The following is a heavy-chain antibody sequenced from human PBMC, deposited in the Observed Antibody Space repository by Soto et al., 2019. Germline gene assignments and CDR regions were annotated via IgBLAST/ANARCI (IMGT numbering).Heavy chain of an antibody. CDR3: AMEYCSSTSCYREY. V-gene: IGHV1-69*02. CDR1: GGTFSSYT. CDR2: IIPILGIA. J-gene: IGHJ4*02. D-gene: IGHD2-2*02. Sequence: QVQLVQSGAEVKKPGSSVKVSCKASGGTFSSYTISWVRQAPGQGLEWVGRIIPILGIANYAQKFQGRVTIAADKSTSTAYMAVGSLRSEDTAVTYCAMEYCSSTSCYREYWGQGTLVTVSS.